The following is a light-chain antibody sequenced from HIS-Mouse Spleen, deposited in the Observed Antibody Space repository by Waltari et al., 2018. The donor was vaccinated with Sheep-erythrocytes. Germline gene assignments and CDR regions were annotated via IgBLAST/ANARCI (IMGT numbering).Light chain of an antibody. CDR3: YSTDSSGNGV. CDR2: EDS. CDR1: AFPKKY. J-gene: IGLJ2*01. V-gene: IGLV3-10*01. Sequence: SYELTQPPSVSVSPGQTARITCCGDAFPKKYAYWYQQKSGQAPVLVIYEDSKRPSGIPERFSGSSSGTLATLTISGAQVEDEADYYCYSTDSSGNGVFGGGTKLTVL.